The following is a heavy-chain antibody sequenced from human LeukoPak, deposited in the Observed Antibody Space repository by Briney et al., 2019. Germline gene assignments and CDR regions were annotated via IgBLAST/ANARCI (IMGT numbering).Heavy chain of an antibody. D-gene: IGHD3-22*01. V-gene: IGHV4-4*07. CDR1: GASISSYY. CDR3: ARDPFGDYDSSGSPFDP. Sequence: SETLSLTCTVSGASISSYYWSWIRQPAGKGLEWIGRIYTSGSTNYNPSLKSRVTMSVDTSKNQFSLKLSSVTAADTAVYYCARDPFGDYDSSGSPFDPWGQGTLVTVSS. CDR2: IYTSGST. J-gene: IGHJ5*02.